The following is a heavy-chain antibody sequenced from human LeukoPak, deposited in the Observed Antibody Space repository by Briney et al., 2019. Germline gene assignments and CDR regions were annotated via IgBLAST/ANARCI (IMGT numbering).Heavy chain of an antibody. CDR3: ARVVVVPADKIGAFDI. D-gene: IGHD2-2*01. J-gene: IGHJ3*02. Sequence: SETLSLTCTVSGGSISSYYWSWIRQPAGKGLEWIGRIYTSGSTNYNPSLKGRVTMSVDTSKNQFSLKLSSVTAADTAVYYCARVVVVPADKIGAFDIWGQGTMVTVSS. V-gene: IGHV4-4*07. CDR1: GGSISSYY. CDR2: IYTSGST.